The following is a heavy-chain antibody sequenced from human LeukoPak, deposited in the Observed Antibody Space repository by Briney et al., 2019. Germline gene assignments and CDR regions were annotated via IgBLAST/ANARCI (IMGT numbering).Heavy chain of an antibody. J-gene: IGHJ4*02. CDR1: GFTFSNYG. V-gene: IGHV3-30*02. Sequence: GGSLRLSCTASGFTFSNYGMNWVRQAPGKGLEWVTFIRFDGSNIFYADSVRGRFTISRDNSKNSLYLQMNSLEPEDTAVYYCAKDKDAWGNSDYWGQGTLVTVSS. CDR3: AKDKDAWGNSDY. D-gene: IGHD3-16*01. CDR2: IRFDGSNI.